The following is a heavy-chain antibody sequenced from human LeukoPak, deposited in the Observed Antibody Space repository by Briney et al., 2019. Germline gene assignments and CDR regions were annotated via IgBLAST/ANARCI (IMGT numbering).Heavy chain of an antibody. Sequence: PGGSLRLSCAGSGFSFSSYGMHWVRQAPGKGLEWMAFIRSDGSNKYYADSVKGRSTISRDNSKNTLYLQMNSLRAEDTAVYYCAKSADYYGSGSYEFDAFDIWGQGTMVTVSS. CDR3: AKSADYYGSGSYEFDAFDI. CDR1: GFSFSSYG. V-gene: IGHV3-30*02. J-gene: IGHJ3*02. D-gene: IGHD3-10*01. CDR2: IRSDGSNK.